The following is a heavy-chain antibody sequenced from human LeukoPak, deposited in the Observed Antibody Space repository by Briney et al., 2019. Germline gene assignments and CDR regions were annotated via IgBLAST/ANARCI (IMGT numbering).Heavy chain of an antibody. V-gene: IGHV3-15*01. CDR1: GFTFSNAW. Sequence: GGSLRLSCAASGFTFSNAWMSWVRQAPGKGLEGVGRIKSKTDGGTTDYAAPVKGRFTISRDDSKNTLYLQMNSLKTEDTAVYYCTTGYCSRTSCYYFEHWGQGTLVTVSS. CDR2: IKSKTDGGTT. CDR3: TTGYCSRTSCYYFEH. D-gene: IGHD2-2*01. J-gene: IGHJ4*02.